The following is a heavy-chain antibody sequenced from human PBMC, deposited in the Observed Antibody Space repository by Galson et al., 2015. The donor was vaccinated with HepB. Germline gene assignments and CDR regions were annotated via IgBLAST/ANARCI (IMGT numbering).Heavy chain of an antibody. CDR3: ARYPGYSSGWYREGYYYYYGMDV. CDR2: ISSSSTI. Sequence: SLRLSCATSGFTFTTYSMNWVRQAPGKGLEWVSYISSSSTIYYADSVKGRFTISRDNAKNSLYLQMNSLRAEDTAVYYCARYPGYSSGWYREGYYYYYGMDVWGQGTTVTVSS. CDR1: GFTFTTYS. V-gene: IGHV3-48*04. J-gene: IGHJ6*02. D-gene: IGHD6-19*01.